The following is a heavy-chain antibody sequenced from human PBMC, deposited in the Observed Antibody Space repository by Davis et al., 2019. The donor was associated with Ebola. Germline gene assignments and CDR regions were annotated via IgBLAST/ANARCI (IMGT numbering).Heavy chain of an antibody. CDR2: IYYSGST. CDR3: ARVGYCSSTSCYRAYYYYGMDV. Sequence: MPGGSLRLSCTVSGGSISSYYWSWIRQPPGKGLEWIGYIYYSGSTYYNPSLKSRVTISLDRSKNQFSLKLSSVTAADTAVYYCARVGYCSSTSCYRAYYYYGMDVWGQGTTVTVSS. CDR1: GGSISSYY. V-gene: IGHV4-59*08. D-gene: IGHD2-2*02. J-gene: IGHJ6*02.